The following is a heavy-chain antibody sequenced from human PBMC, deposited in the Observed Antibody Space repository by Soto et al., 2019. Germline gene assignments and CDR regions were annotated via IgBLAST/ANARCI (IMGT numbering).Heavy chain of an antibody. CDR3: AKDRDGDSGWFGDY. CDR2: ISGSGINT. J-gene: IGHJ4*02. V-gene: IGHV3-23*01. CDR1: GFTFSDYA. Sequence: LRLSCAASGFTFSDYAMIWFRQAPGKGLEWVSVISGSGINTIYSDSVKGRFIISRDNSKNTLNLQMNSLRVDDTAVYYCAKDRDGDSGWFGDYWGQGILVTVSS. D-gene: IGHD3-10*01.